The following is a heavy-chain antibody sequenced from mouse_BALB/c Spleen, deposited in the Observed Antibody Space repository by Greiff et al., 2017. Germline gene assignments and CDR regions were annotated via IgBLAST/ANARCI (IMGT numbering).Heavy chain of an antibody. CDR1: GYTFSSYW. Sequence: QVQLQQSGAELMKPGASVKISCKATGYTFSSYWIEWVKQRPGHGLEWIGEILPGSGSTNYNEKFKGKATFTADTSSNTAYMQLSSLTSEDSAVYYCARWNLELRRGGAMDYWGQGTSVTVSS. D-gene: IGHD2-4*01. CDR2: ILPGSGST. CDR3: ARWNLELRRGGAMDY. J-gene: IGHJ4*01. V-gene: IGHV1-9*01.